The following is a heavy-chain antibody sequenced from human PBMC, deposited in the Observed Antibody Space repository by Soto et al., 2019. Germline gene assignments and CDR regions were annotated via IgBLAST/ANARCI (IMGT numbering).Heavy chain of an antibody. Sequence: EVQLLESGGGLVQPGGSLRLSCAASGFTFSSYAMSWVRQAPGKGLEWVSAISGSGGSTYYADSVKGRFTISRDNSKNQLYLPMERLRGEDTAVYYCANSPMTPYPKFDYWGQGTLVTVSS. V-gene: IGHV3-23*01. CDR2: ISGSGGST. D-gene: IGHD3-22*01. CDR1: GFTFSSYA. J-gene: IGHJ4*02. CDR3: ANSPMTPYPKFDY.